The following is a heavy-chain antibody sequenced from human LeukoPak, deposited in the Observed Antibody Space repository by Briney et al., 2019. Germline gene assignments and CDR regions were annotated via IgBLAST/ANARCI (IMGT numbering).Heavy chain of an antibody. V-gene: IGHV1-2*06. Sequence: ASVKVPCKASGYTLTAYYIYWVRQAPGQGLEWMGRINPNSGGTDYAQNFQGRVTMTRDTSISTAYMELSRLRSDDTAVYYCARGYCSGGTCYLVENWLDPWGQGTLVTVSS. J-gene: IGHJ5*02. D-gene: IGHD2-15*01. CDR3: ARGYCSGGTCYLVENWLDP. CDR1: GYTLTAYY. CDR2: INPNSGGT.